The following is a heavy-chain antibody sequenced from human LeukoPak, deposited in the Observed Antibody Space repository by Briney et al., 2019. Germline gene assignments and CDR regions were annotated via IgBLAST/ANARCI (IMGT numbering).Heavy chain of an antibody. J-gene: IGHJ4*02. D-gene: IGHD5-12*01. V-gene: IGHV1-2*02. CDR1: GYTFTGYY. Sequence: GASVKVSCKASGYTFTGYYMHWVRQAPGQGLEWMGWINPNSGGTNYAQKFQGRVTITADKSTSTAYMELSSLRSEDTAVYYCATLLPRYGGYIFDYWGQGTLVTVSS. CDR3: ATLLPRYGGYIFDY. CDR2: INPNSGGT.